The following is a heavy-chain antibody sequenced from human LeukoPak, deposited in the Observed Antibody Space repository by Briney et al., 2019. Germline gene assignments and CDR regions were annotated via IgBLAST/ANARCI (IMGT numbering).Heavy chain of an antibody. V-gene: IGHV3-23*01. CDR2: LSGSGGST. D-gene: IGHD3-22*01. CDR3: ARDRNYYDSSGYHRVNY. Sequence: PGGSLRLSCAASGFTFSNYAMSWVRQAPGKGLEWVSALSGSGGSTYYADSVKGRFAISRDNAKNSLYLQMNSLRAEDTAVYYCARDRNYYDSSGYHRVNYWGQGTLVTVSS. CDR1: GFTFSNYA. J-gene: IGHJ4*02.